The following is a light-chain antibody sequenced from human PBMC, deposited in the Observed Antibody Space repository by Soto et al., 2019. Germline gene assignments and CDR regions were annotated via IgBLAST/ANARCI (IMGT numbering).Light chain of an antibody. CDR2: DAS. J-gene: IGKJ2*02. CDR1: QSVSSSY. CDR3: QQYGSSPST. V-gene: IGKV3-20*01. Sequence: EIVLTQSPGTLSLSPGERATLSRRASQSVSSSYLAWYQQKPGQAPRLLIYDASSRATGIPDRFSGSGSGTDFTLTISRLEPEDFAVYYCQQYGSSPSTFGQGTKLEIK.